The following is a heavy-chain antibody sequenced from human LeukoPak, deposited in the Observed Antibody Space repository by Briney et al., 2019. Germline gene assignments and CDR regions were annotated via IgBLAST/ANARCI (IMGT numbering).Heavy chain of an antibody. CDR1: GYTFTGYY. CDR2: INPNSGGT. J-gene: IGHJ3*02. D-gene: IGHD2/OR15-2a*01. V-gene: IGHV1-2*02. Sequence: GASVKVSCKASGYTFTGYYMHWVRQAPGQGLEWMGWINPNSGGTNYAQKFQGRVTMTRDTSISTAYMELSRLRSDDTAVYYCARRPVYGPNDAFDIWGQGTMVTVSS. CDR3: ARRPVYGPNDAFDI.